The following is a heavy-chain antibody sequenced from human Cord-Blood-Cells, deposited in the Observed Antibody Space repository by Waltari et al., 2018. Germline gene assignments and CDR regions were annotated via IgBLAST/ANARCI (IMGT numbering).Heavy chain of an antibody. CDR2: IRYDGSNK. CDR3: AVTTDAFDI. J-gene: IGHJ3*02. CDR1: GFTFRSYG. V-gene: IGHV3-30*02. Sequence: QVQLVESGGGVVQPGGSRGLSCEASGFTFRSYGMHWVRQAPGKGLEWVAFIRYDGSNKYYADSVKGRFTISRDNSKNTLYLQMNSLRAEDTAVYYCAVTTDAFDIWGQGTMVTVSS. D-gene: IGHD4-17*01.